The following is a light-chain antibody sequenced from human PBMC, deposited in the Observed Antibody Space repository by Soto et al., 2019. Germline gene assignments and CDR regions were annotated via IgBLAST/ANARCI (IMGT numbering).Light chain of an antibody. V-gene: IGLV2-14*01. CDR1: SSDVGGYNY. CDR3: SSYTSSSTHHYV. J-gene: IGLJ1*01. Sequence: QSALTQPSSVSGSPGQSITISCTGTSSDVGGYNYVSWYQQHPGKAPKLMIYDVSNRPSGVSNRSSGSKSGNTASLTISGLQAEDEADYYCSSYTSSSTHHYVFGTGTKVTVL. CDR2: DVS.